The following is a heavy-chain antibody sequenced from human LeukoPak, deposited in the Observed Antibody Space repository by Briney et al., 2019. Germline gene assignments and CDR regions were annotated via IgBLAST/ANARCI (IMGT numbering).Heavy chain of an antibody. Sequence: GASVKVSCKASGYTFTGYYMHWVRQAPGQGLEWMGWINPNSGGTNYAQKFQGRVTMTRDTSISTAYMELSRLRSDDTAVYYCARDRPVVAAPLEIYYYYGMDVWGQGTTVTVSS. CDR3: ARDRPVVAAPLEIYYYYGMDV. D-gene: IGHD2-15*01. V-gene: IGHV1-2*02. J-gene: IGHJ6*02. CDR1: GYTFTGYY. CDR2: INPNSGGT.